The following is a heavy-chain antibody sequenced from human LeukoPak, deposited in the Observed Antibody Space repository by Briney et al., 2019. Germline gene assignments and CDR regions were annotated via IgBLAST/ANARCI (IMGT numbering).Heavy chain of an antibody. J-gene: IGHJ6*03. CDR3: ARVRYSSSWYTWGRYYYYYYMDV. CDR1: GGSFSGYY. Sequence: SETLSLTCAVYGGSFSGYYWSWIRQPPGKGLEWIGEINHSGSTNYNPSPKSRVTISVDTSKNQFSLKLSSVTAADTAVYYCARVRYSSSWYTWGRYYYYYYMDVWGKGTTVTVSS. V-gene: IGHV4-34*01. D-gene: IGHD6-13*01. CDR2: INHSGST.